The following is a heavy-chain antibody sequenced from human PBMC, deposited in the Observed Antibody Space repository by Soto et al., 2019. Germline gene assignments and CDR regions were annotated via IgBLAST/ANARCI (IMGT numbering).Heavy chain of an antibody. CDR1: GFTFSSYG. Sequence: GGSLRLSCAASGFTFSSYGMHWVRQAPGKGLEWVAVISYDGSNKYYADSVKGRFTISRDNSKNTLYLQMNSLRAEDTAVYYCAKDLIAAAATPNWFDPWGQGTLVTVSS. CDR3: AKDLIAAAATPNWFDP. V-gene: IGHV3-30*18. D-gene: IGHD6-13*01. CDR2: ISYDGSNK. J-gene: IGHJ5*02.